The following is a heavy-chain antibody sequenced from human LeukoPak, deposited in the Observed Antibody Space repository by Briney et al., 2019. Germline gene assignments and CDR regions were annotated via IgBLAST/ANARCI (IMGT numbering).Heavy chain of an antibody. D-gene: IGHD2-2*01. CDR1: GYTFTGYY. CDR2: INPNSGGT. Sequence: ASVKVSCKASGYTFTGYYMHWVRQAPGQGLEWMGWINPNSGGTNYAQKFQGRVTMTRDMSISTAYMELSRLRSDDTAVYYCASAYCSSTSCFHSWFDPWGQGTLVTVSS. J-gene: IGHJ5*02. CDR3: ASAYCSSTSCFHSWFDP. V-gene: IGHV1-2*02.